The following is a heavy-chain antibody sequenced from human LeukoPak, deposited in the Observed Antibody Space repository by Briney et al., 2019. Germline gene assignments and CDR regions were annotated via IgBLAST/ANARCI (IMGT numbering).Heavy chain of an antibody. J-gene: IGHJ4*02. D-gene: IGHD3-9*01. CDR2: ISYDGSNK. CDR3: AKATGYPYYFNY. CDR1: GFTFSSYG. Sequence: PGGSLRLSCAASGFTFSSYGMHWVRQAPGKGLEWVAVISYDGSNKYYADSVKGRFTISRDNSKNTLYLQMNSLRAEDTAVYYCAKATGYPYYFNYWGQGTLVTVSS. V-gene: IGHV3-30*18.